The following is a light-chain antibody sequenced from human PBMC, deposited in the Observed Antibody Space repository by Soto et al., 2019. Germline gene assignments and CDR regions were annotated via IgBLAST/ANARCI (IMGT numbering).Light chain of an antibody. J-gene: IGLJ1*01. CDR3: SSYTSSTADV. CDR1: SSDIGGYNF. CDR2: DVV. V-gene: IGLV2-14*01. Sequence: QSVLAQPASVSGSPGQSITISCPGTSSDIGGYNFVSWYQQHPGKAPKLMIYDVVNRPSGVSNRFSGSKSGNTASLTISGLQAEDEANYYCSSYTSSTADVFGTGTKVTVL.